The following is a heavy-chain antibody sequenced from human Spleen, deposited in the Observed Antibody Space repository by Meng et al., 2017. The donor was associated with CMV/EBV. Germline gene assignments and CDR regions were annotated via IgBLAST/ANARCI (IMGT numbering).Heavy chain of an antibody. CDR3: VRKSGSYSDY. J-gene: IGHJ4*02. CDR2: ISSSGGFI. Sequence: GESLKISCAASGFTFSNYAMSWVCQAPGKGLEWVSSISSSGGFIYYADSLKGRFTISRDNAKNSLYLQMSGLRAEDTAVYYCVRKSGSYSDYWGQGTLVTVSS. CDR1: GFTFSNYA. D-gene: IGHD1-26*01. V-gene: IGHV3-21*01.